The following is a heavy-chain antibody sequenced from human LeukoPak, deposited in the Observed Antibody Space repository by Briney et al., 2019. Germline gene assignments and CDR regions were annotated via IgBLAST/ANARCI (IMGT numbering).Heavy chain of an antibody. V-gene: IGHV3-48*03. J-gene: IGHJ4*02. Sequence: GGSLRLSCAASGFTFSSYEMNWVRQAPGKGLEWVSYISSSGSTIYYADSVKGRFTISRDNAKNSLYLQMNSLRAEDTAVYYCARDGYYGSGGPRLWRFDYWGQGTLVTVSS. D-gene: IGHD3-10*01. CDR2: ISSSGSTI. CDR3: ARDGYYGSGGPRLWRFDY. CDR1: GFTFSSYE.